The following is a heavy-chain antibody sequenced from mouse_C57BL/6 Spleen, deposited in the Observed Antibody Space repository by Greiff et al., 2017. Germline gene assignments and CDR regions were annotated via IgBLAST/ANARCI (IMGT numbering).Heavy chain of an antibody. Sequence: VQLQQSGAELVRPGASVKLSCTASGFNIKDDYMHWVKQRPEQGLEWIGWIDPENGDTEYASKFQGKATITADTSSNTAYLQLSSLTSEDTAVYYCTTGRYYGSSGAYWGQGTLVTDSA. J-gene: IGHJ3*01. V-gene: IGHV14-4*01. CDR3: TTGRYYGSSGAY. D-gene: IGHD1-1*01. CDR1: GFNIKDDY. CDR2: IDPENGDT.